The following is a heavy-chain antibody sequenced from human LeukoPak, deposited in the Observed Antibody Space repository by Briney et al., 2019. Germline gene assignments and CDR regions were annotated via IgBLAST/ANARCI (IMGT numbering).Heavy chain of an antibody. CDR1: GFTFSSYD. D-gene: IGHD3-16*01. CDR3: ARAAYTRGAFDI. CDR2: IGTAGDT. V-gene: IGHV3-13*01. J-gene: IGHJ3*02. Sequence: GGSLRLSCAASGFTFSSYDMHWVRQATGKGLEWVSAIGTAGDTYYPGSAKGRFTISGENAKNSLYLQMNSLRAGDTAVYYCARAAYTRGAFDIWGQGTMVTVSS.